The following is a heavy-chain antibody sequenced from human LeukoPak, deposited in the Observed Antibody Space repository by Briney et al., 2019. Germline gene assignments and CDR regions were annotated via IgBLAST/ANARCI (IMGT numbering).Heavy chain of an antibody. CDR3: ARVDNVVVPAASTDWFDP. CDR2: IIPIFGTA. CDR1: GYTFTSYS. J-gene: IGHJ5*02. D-gene: IGHD2-2*01. V-gene: IGHV1-69*13. Sequence: SVKVSCKASGYTFTSYSFSWVRQAPGQGLEWMGGIIPIFGTANYAQKFQGRVTITADESTSTAYMELSSLRSEDTAVYYCARVDNVVVPAASTDWFDPWGQGTLVTVSS.